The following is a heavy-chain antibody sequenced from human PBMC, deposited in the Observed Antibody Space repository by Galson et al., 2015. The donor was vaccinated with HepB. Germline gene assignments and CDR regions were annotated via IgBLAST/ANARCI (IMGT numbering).Heavy chain of an antibody. CDR1: GYTFTGYV. Sequence: SVKVSCKASGYTFTGYVVNWVRQAPGQGLEWMGWMNTNTGKPTYAPGFAGRFVFSLDTSVTTVYLQISSLETDDTAVYYCARSPLRFLDWLPYYDYYYMDVWGEGTTVTVSS. J-gene: IGHJ6*03. D-gene: IGHD3-3*01. CDR3: ARSPLRFLDWLPYYDYYYMDV. CDR2: MNTNTGKP. V-gene: IGHV7-4-1*02.